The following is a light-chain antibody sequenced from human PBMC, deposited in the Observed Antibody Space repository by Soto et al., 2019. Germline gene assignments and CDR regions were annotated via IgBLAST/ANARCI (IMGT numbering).Light chain of an antibody. CDR3: QQYATSAILT. J-gene: IGKJ3*01. CDR2: GAS. CDR1: QSVSSY. Sequence: EIVLTQSPATLSLSPGERATLSCRASQSVSSYLAWYQQKPGQAPRLLIYGASSRATGIPDRFSGSESGTDFTLTISRLEPEDSAVYYCQQYATSAILTFGPGTKVDIK. V-gene: IGKV3-20*01.